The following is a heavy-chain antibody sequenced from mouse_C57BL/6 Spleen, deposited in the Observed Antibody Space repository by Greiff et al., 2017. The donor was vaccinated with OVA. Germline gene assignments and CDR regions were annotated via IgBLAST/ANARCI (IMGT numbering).Heavy chain of an antibody. J-gene: IGHJ2*01. D-gene: IGHD1-1*01. CDR3: ARGGTTVVEGYFDY. V-gene: IGHV5-4*03. CDR2: ISDGGSYT. CDR1: GFTFSSYA. Sequence: EVMLVESGGGLVKPGGSLKLSCAASGFTFSSYAMSWVRQTPEKRLEWVATISDGGSYTYYPDNVKGRFTSSRDNAKNNLYLQMSHLKSEDTAMYYCARGGTTVVEGYFDYWGQGTTLTVSS.